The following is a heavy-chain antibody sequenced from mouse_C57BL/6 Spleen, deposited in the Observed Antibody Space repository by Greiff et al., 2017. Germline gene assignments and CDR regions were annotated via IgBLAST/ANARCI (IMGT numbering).Heavy chain of an antibody. D-gene: IGHD2-1*01. Sequence: VQLQQSGPGLVAPSQTLSITCTVSGFSLTSYGVDWVRQSPGKGLEWLGEILGVGNTNDNIALKSRLSCSKDNSKSQVFLKMNGLQTDDTAMYCCASDGNYPLAYWGQGTLVTVSA. CDR1: GFSLTSYG. V-gene: IGHV2-6*01. CDR2: ILGVGNT. CDR3: ASDGNYPLAY. J-gene: IGHJ3*01.